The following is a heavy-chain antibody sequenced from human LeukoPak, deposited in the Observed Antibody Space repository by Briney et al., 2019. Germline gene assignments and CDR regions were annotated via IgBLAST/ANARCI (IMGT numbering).Heavy chain of an antibody. CDR3: ARVGRIAVAGPGVTPYFDY. D-gene: IGHD6-19*01. CDR1: GGSISSHY. J-gene: IGHJ4*02. CDR2: IYYSGST. V-gene: IGHV4-59*11. Sequence: SETLSLTCAVSGGSISSHYWSWIRQPPGKGLEWIGYIYYSGSTNYNPSLTSRVTISVDTSKNQFSLKLSSVAAADTAVYYCARVGRIAVAGPGVTPYFDYWGQGTLVTVSS.